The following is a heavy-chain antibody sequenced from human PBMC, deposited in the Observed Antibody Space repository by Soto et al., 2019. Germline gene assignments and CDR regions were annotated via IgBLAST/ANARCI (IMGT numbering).Heavy chain of an antibody. J-gene: IGHJ5*02. CDR1: GFTFSSYS. Sequence: GGSLRVSCAASGFTFSSYSMNWVRQAPGKGLEWVSSISSSSSYIYYADSMKGRFTISRDNAKNSLYLQMNSLRAEDTAVYYCASNGGSSCYYRGWFDPWGQGTLVTVSS. D-gene: IGHD3-22*01. CDR3: ASNGGSSCYYRGWFDP. V-gene: IGHV3-21*01. CDR2: ISSSSSYI.